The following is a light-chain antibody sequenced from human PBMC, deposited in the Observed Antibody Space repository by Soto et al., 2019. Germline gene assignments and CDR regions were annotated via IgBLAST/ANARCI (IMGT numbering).Light chain of an antibody. Sequence: DIVMTQSPDSLAVSLGEKATINCKSSQSVLHSSNNKNYLAWYQQRPGQPPKLVTNWASTRESGVPDRFSGSGSGTHFSLPISSLQAEDVAVYYCPQFYSPAYTFGQGLTPEFK. CDR1: QSVLHSSNNKNY. CDR2: WAS. V-gene: IGKV4-1*01. CDR3: PQFYSPAYT. J-gene: IGKJ2*01.